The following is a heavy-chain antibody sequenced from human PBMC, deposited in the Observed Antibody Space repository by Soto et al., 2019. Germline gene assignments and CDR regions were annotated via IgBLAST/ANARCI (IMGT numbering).Heavy chain of an antibody. CDR3: ARDIPNRGYRRNVMYF. J-gene: IGHJ6*02. CDR1: GYTFTSSG. CDR2: ISAYNGNT. V-gene: IGHV1-18*01. D-gene: IGHD5-18*01. Sequence: VKVSCKASGYTFTSSGISWVRQAPGQGLEWMGWISAYNGNTNYAQKLQGRVTMTTDTSTSTAYMELRSLRSDDTAVYYCARDIPNRGYRRNVMYFCGQGSTVTVSS.